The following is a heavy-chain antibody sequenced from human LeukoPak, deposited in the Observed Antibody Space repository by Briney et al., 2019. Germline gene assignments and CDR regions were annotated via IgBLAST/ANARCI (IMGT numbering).Heavy chain of an antibody. CDR3: ARGVTGTLSGLYGMGV. V-gene: IGHV3-23*01. CDR2: ISGSGGST. J-gene: IGHJ6*02. Sequence: PGGSLRLSCAASGFTFSIYAMNWVRQAPGKGLEWVSAISGSGGSTHYADSVKGRFTISRDNSKNTLYLQMNGLRAEDTAVYYCARGVTGTLSGLYGMGVRGQGTTVTVSS. D-gene: IGHD1-7*01. CDR1: GFTFSIYA.